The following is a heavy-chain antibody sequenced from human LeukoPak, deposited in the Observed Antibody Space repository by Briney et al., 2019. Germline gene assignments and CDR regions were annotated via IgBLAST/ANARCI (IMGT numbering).Heavy chain of an antibody. CDR2: IPYDGSNI. CDR3: ARRSTVLDY. CDR1: RFTFSSYA. J-gene: IGHJ4*02. D-gene: IGHD4-17*01. V-gene: IGHV3-30*04. Sequence: GGSLRLSCAASRFTFSSYAMHWVRQAPGKGLEWVAVIPYDGSNIYYADSVKGRFTISRDNSKNTLYLQMNSLRTEDTAVYYCARRSTVLDYWGQGTLVTVSS.